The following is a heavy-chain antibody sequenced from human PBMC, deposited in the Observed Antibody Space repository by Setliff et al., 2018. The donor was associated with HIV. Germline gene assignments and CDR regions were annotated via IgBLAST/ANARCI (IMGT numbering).Heavy chain of an antibody. J-gene: IGHJ5*02. Sequence: PSETLSLTCAVYGGSFSDYYWSWIRQPPGKGLEWIGEINHSGSTNYNPSLKSRVTISADTSKNQFSLKLSSVTAADTAVYYCARGGRSLAAQTWFDPWGQGTLVTVSS. V-gene: IGHV4-34*01. CDR2: INHSGST. D-gene: IGHD6-6*01. CDR1: GGSFSDYY. CDR3: ARGGRSLAAQTWFDP.